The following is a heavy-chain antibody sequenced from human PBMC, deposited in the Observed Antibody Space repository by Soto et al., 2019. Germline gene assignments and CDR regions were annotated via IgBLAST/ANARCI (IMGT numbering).Heavy chain of an antibody. CDR3: ARDDSSGWGFDY. Sequence: ASVKVSCKASGYTFTSYGISWVRQAPGQGLEWMGWISAYNGNTNYAQKLQGRVTMTTDTSTSTAYIELRSLRFDDTAVYYCARDDSSGWGFDYWGQGTLVTVSS. CDR2: ISAYNGNT. CDR1: GYTFTSYG. J-gene: IGHJ4*02. D-gene: IGHD6-19*01. V-gene: IGHV1-18*01.